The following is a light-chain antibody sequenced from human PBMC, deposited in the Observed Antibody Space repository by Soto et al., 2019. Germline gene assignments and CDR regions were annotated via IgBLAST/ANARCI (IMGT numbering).Light chain of an antibody. CDR2: AES. J-gene: IGKJ3*01. Sequence: AIRVTQSPSPFSASTGDRVTITYRASQDISTYLAWYQQKPGKVPKLLIYAESTLQSEVTSRFSGSGSGTDFSLTISCLQSEHFATYYCQHYYSYPFTFGPGTKVDIK. CDR3: QHYYSYPFT. V-gene: IGKV1-8*01. CDR1: QDISTY.